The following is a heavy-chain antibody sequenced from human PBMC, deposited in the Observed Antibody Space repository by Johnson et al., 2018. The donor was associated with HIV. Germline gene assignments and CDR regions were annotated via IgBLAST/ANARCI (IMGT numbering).Heavy chain of an antibody. CDR2: IYSGGST. J-gene: IGHJ3*02. D-gene: IGHD6-19*01. V-gene: IGHV3-53*01. CDR3: ARGLQDSSGWYNAFDI. Sequence: EKLVESGGGLIQPGGSLRLSCAASGFTVSSNYMSWVRQAPGKGLEWVSVIYSGGSTYYPGSVKGRFTISRENAKNSLYLQMNSLRAEDTAVYYCARGLQDSSGWYNAFDIWGQGTMVTVSS. CDR1: GFTVSSNY.